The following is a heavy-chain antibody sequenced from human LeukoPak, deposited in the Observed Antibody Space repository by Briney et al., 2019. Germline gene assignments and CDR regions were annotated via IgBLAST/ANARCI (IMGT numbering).Heavy chain of an antibody. J-gene: IGHJ4*02. V-gene: IGHV1-3*01. CDR2: INAGNGNT. CDR1: GYTFTSYA. D-gene: IGHD3-16*02. Sequence: ASVKVSCKASGYTFTSYAMHWVRQAPGQRLEWMGWINAGNGNTKYSQKFQGRVTITRDTSASTAYMELSSLRSEDTAVYYCARVLPYYDYVWGSYRYTQELDYWGQGTLVTVSS. CDR3: ARVLPYYDYVWGSYRYTQELDY.